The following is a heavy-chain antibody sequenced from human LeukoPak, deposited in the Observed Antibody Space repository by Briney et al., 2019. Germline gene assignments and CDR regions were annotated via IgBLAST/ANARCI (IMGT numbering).Heavy chain of an antibody. D-gene: IGHD5-24*01. Sequence: SETLSLTCSVSGGTISSSSYYWGWIRQPPGKGLEWIGSIYYSGNTYFNPSLKSRVIISVDTSKNQFSLKLNSVTAADTAVYYCARPPRDGYNSPYFDCWGQGILVTVSS. V-gene: IGHV4-39*01. CDR2: IYYSGNT. CDR1: GGTISSSSYY. CDR3: ARPPRDGYNSPYFDC. J-gene: IGHJ4*02.